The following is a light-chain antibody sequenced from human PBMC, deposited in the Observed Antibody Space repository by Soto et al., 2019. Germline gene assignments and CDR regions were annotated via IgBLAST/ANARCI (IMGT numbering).Light chain of an antibody. Sequence: QSALTQPASVSGSPGQSITISCTGTSSDVGGYNYVSWYQQHPGKAPKLMIYEVSNRPSGVSNRFSGSKSGNTASLTIFGRQAEKETIYSSSSYTTRSTLVFGGGTKLTVL. CDR3: SSYTTRSTLV. CDR1: SSDVGGYNY. CDR2: EVS. J-gene: IGLJ3*02. V-gene: IGLV2-14*01.